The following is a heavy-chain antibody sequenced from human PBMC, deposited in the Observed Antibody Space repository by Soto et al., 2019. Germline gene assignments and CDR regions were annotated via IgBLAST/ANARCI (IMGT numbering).Heavy chain of an antibody. CDR1: GGSISSYY. Sequence: SETLSLTCTVSGGSISSYYWSWIRQPPGKGLEWIGYIYYSGSTNYNPSLKSRVTISVDTSKNQFSLKLSSVTAADTAVYYCARQRASPYYDFWSGYLDAFDIWGQGTMVTVSS. CDR2: IYYSGST. CDR3: ARQRASPYYDFWSGYLDAFDI. V-gene: IGHV4-59*08. J-gene: IGHJ3*02. D-gene: IGHD3-3*01.